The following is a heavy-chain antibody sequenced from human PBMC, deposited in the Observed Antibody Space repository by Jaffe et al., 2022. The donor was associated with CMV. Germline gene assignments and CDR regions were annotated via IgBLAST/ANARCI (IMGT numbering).Heavy chain of an antibody. D-gene: IGHD3-10*01. V-gene: IGHV3-9*01. J-gene: IGHJ6*02. CDR1: GFTFDDYA. CDR3: AKDLTRVTGYGMDV. CDR2: ISWNSGSI. Sequence: EVQLVESGGGLVQPGRSLRLSCAASGFTFDDYAMHWVRQAPGKGLEWVSGISWNSGSIGYADSVKGRFTISRDNAKNSLYLQMNSLRAEDTALYYCAKDLTRVTGYGMDVWGQGTTVTVSS.